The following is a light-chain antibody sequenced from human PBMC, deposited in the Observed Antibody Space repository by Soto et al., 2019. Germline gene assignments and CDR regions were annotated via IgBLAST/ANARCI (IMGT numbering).Light chain of an antibody. V-gene: IGKV3-20*01. CDR3: QHYGSSPLT. CDR2: GAS. Sequence: VLTQSPVTLSLSPGERATLFCRASQSITYTFLGWYQQKPGQPPRLLIYGASNRAPVIPDRFSGTGSDTDFTFTIRRVEPEDFAIYYCQHYGSSPLTFGGGTKVEIK. CDR1: QSITYTF. J-gene: IGKJ4*01.